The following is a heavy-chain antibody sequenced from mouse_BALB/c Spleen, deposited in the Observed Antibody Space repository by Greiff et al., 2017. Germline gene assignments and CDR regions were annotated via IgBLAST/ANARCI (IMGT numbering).Heavy chain of an antibody. V-gene: IGHV1-69*02. J-gene: IGHJ4*01. CDR2: IDPSDSET. CDR1: GYTFTSYW. D-gene: IGHD2-14*01. CDR3: ARGVRRDYYAMDY. Sequence: QVQLQQPGAELVKPGAPVKLSCKASGYTFTSYWMNWVKQRPGRGLEWIGRIDPSDSETHYNQKFKDKATLTVDKSSSTAYIQLSSLTSEDSAVYYCARGVRRDYYAMDYWGQGTSVTVSS.